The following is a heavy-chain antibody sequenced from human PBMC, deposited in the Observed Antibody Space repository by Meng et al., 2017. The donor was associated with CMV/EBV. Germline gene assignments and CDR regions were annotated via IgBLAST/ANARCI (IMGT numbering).Heavy chain of an antibody. CDR3: ARDLIAARPQGGLD. J-gene: IGHJ4*02. CDR1: GFTFSSYS. CDR2: ISSSSSYI. Sequence: ESLKISWAASGFTFSSYSMNWVRQAPGKGLEWVSSISSSSSYIYYEDSVKGRFTISRDNAKNSLYLQMNSLRAEDTAVYYCARDLIAARPQGGLDWGQGTLVTVSS. D-gene: IGHD6-6*01. V-gene: IGHV3-21*01.